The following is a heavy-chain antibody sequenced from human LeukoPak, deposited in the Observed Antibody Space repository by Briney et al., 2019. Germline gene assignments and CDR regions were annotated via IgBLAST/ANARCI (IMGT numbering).Heavy chain of an antibody. CDR2: ISSDSGTI. CDR1: GFTFSTYS. J-gene: IGHJ4*02. D-gene: IGHD3-10*01. CDR3: ARDKKGIDY. Sequence: SGGSLRLSCAASGFTFSTYSLNWVRQAPGKGLEWISYISSDSGTIYYADSMKGRFTISRDNARNSLYLQMNSLRAEDTAVYYCARDKKGIDYWGQGTLVTVSS. V-gene: IGHV3-48*01.